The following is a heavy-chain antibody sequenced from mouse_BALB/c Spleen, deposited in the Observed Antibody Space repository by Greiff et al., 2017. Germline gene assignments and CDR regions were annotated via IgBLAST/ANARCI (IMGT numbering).Heavy chain of an antibody. V-gene: IGHV1-9*01. CDR3: ARPYYGNYDYAMDY. D-gene: IGHD2-10*01. Sequence: QVQLKQSGAELMKPGASVKISCKATGYTFSSYWIAWVKQRPGHGLEWIGEILPGSGSTNYNEKFKGKATFTADTSSNTAYMQLSSLTSEDSAVYYCARPYYGNYDYAMDYWGQGTSVTVSS. CDR2: ILPGSGST. CDR1: GYTFSSYW. J-gene: IGHJ4*01.